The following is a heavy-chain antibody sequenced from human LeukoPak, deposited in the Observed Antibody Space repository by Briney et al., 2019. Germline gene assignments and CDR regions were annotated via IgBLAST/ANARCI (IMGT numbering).Heavy chain of an antibody. CDR1: GGPLRGPT. D-gene: IGHD6-13*01. CDR3: ASFGGIDSTWYRVFDY. J-gene: IGHJ4*02. CDR2: INHSGST. Sequence: SETLSPPAAVNGGPLRGPTWSGTRKPPGKGLGWIGEINHSGSTNYNPSLKSRVTLSVDTSKNQFSLKLTSLTAADTAVYYCASFGGIDSTWYRVFDYWGQGTLVTVSS. V-gene: IGHV4-34*01.